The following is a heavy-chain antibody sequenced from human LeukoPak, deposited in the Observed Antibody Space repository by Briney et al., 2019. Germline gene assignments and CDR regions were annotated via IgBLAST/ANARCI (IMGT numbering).Heavy chain of an antibody. CDR3: VRQFAS. CDR1: GFTFSDHI. V-gene: IGHV3-48*01. J-gene: IGHJ4*02. CDR2: VSGSGSTV. Sequence: GGSLRLSCAASGFTFSDHIMNWVRQLPGKRQEWVAYVSGSGSTVYYADSVKGRFTISRDKGKSSLYLQMNSLRVEDTALYYCVRQFASWGQGTLVTVSS.